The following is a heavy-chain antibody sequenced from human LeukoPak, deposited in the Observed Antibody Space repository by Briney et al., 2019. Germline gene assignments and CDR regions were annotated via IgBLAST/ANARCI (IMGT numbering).Heavy chain of an antibody. CDR3: ARLWFGEYYFDY. V-gene: IGHV3-48*03. J-gene: IGHJ4*02. CDR2: ISSSGSTI. D-gene: IGHD3-10*01. Sequence: PGGSLRLSCAASGFTFSSYEMNWVRQAPGKGLEWVSYISSSGSTIYYADSVKGRFTISRDNAKNSLYLQMNSLRAEDTAVYYCARLWFGEYYFDYWGQGTLVTVSS. CDR1: GFTFSSYE.